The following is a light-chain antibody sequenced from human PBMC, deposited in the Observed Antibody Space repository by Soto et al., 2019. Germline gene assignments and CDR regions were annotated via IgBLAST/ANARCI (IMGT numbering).Light chain of an antibody. CDR1: TGAVTSDHY. CDR2: DTN. CDR3: LLSYSGPRV. V-gene: IGLV7-46*01. J-gene: IGLJ3*02. Sequence: QAVVTQEPSLTVSPGGTVSLTCGSSTGAVTSDHYPYWFQQKPGQAPRTLIYDTNNKQSWTPARFSGSLLGGKAALTLSGAQPEDEAEYYCLLSYSGPRVFGGGTKLTV.